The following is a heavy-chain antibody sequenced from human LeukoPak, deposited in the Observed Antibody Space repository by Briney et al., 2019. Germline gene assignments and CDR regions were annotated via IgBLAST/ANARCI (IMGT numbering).Heavy chain of an antibody. D-gene: IGHD4-17*01. Sequence: GGSLRLSCAASGFTFSNYAMNWVRQAPGEGLEWVSYISSGATTYYADSVKGRFTISRDNAKNSLYLQMNSLRAEDTAVYYCARTQTMTTVTTYDYWGQGTLVTVSS. CDR1: GFTFSNYA. J-gene: IGHJ4*02. CDR2: ISSGATT. CDR3: ARTQTMTTVTTYDY. V-gene: IGHV3-69-1*01.